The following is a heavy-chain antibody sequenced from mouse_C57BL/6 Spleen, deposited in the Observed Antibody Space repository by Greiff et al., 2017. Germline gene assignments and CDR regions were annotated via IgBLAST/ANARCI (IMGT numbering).Heavy chain of an antibody. J-gene: IGHJ1*03. V-gene: IGHV1-61*01. Sequence: VQLQQPGAELVRPGSSVKLSCKASGYTFTSYWMDWVKQRPGQGLEWIGNIYPSDSETHYNQKFKDKATLSVDKSSSTAYMQLSSLTSEDSAVYYCARILISRGYFDVWGTGTTVTVSS. CDR1: GYTFTSYW. CDR3: ARILISRGYFDV. D-gene: IGHD1-1*01. CDR2: IYPSDSET.